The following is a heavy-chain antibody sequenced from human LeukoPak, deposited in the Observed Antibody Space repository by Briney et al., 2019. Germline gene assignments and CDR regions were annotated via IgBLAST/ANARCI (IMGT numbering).Heavy chain of an antibody. Sequence: GGSLRLSCAASGFTFSSYAMSWVRQAPGKGLEWVSAISGSGGSTYYADSVKGRFTISRDNSKNTLYLQMNSLRAEDTAVYYCAKGGTIFGVVIVDYFDHWGQGTLVTVSS. CDR2: ISGSGGST. D-gene: IGHD3-3*01. J-gene: IGHJ4*02. CDR1: GFTFSSYA. CDR3: AKGGTIFGVVIVDYFDH. V-gene: IGHV3-23*01.